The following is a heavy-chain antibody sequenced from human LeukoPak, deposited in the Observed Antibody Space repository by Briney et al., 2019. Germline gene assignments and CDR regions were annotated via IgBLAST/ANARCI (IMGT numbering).Heavy chain of an antibody. V-gene: IGHV3-30*02. CDR1: GFTFSSYG. Sequence: GGSLRLSCAASGFTFSSYGMHWVRQAPGKGLGWVAFIRYDGSNKYYADSVEGRFTISRDNSKNTLYLQMNSLRAEDTAVYYCAKDSSSWNYYYYYYMDVWGKGTTVTISS. J-gene: IGHJ6*03. D-gene: IGHD6-13*01. CDR2: IRYDGSNK. CDR3: AKDSSSWNYYYYYYMDV.